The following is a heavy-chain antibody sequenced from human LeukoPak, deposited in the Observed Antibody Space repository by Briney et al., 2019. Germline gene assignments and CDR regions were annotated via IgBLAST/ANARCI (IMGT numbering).Heavy chain of an antibody. CDR3: AKDIGVDYGSSPAPYFDY. V-gene: IGHV3-9*01. J-gene: IGHJ4*02. Sequence: GGTLIKPTQAPTLTCDYSAMSLSRRAPGKGLDRVSASSWNSGSISYSDSVKGRFTISRDNAKNSLYLQMNSLRAEDTALYYCAKDIGVDYGSSPAPYFDYWGQGTLVTVSS. CDR1: TLTCDYSA. CDR2: SSWNSGSI. D-gene: IGHD4-17*01.